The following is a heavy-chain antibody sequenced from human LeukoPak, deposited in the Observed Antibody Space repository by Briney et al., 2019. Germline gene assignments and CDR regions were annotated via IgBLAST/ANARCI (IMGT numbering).Heavy chain of an antibody. Sequence: GGSLRLSCAASGFSFSSYSMNWVRQAPGKGLEWVSSISSSSTFISYADSVKGRFTISRDNAKSSLYLQMNSLTAEDTAVYYCARDRSVAGTVDYWGQGTLVTVSS. CDR3: ARDRSVAGTVDY. CDR1: GFSFSSYS. D-gene: IGHD6-19*01. V-gene: IGHV3-21*01. CDR2: ISSSSTFI. J-gene: IGHJ4*02.